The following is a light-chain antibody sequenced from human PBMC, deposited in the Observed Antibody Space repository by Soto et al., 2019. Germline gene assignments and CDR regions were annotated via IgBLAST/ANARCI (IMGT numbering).Light chain of an antibody. CDR2: EVS. Sequence: QSALTQPASVSGSPGQSITISCTGTSSDVGGYNYVSWYQQHPGKAPKLMIYEVSYRPSGVANRFSGSKSGNTASLTISGLQAEEEAGYYCSSYTSSSNVVFGGGTKLTVL. V-gene: IGLV2-14*01. CDR1: SSDVGGYNY. CDR3: SSYTSSSNVV. J-gene: IGLJ2*01.